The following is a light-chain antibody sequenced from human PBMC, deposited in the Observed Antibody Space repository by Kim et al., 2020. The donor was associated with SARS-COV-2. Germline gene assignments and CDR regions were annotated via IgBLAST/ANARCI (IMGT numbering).Light chain of an antibody. CDR1: QTVTSSY. CDR2: GAS. V-gene: IGKV3-20*01. CDR3: QQYTSSPPT. Sequence: IVLTQSPGTLSLSPGERATLSCRTSQTVTSSYLAWYQQKPGQAPRLLIYGASSRATGIPDRFSGSGSGTDFTLTISRLEPEDVAGYYCQQYTSSPPTFGQGTKVDIK. J-gene: IGKJ1*01.